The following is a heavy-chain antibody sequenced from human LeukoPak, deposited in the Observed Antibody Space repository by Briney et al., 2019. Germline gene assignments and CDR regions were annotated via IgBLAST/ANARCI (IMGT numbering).Heavy chain of an antibody. J-gene: IGHJ3*02. Sequence: ASVKVSCKASGYTFTSYGISWVRQAPGQGLEWMGWISAYNGNTNYAQKFQGRVTMTRDTSNSTAHMELSSLTSDDTAVYYCARPKAAAGTIGAFDIWGQGTMVTVSS. CDR2: ISAYNGNT. V-gene: IGHV1-18*01. CDR3: ARPKAAAGTIGAFDI. D-gene: IGHD6-13*01. CDR1: GYTFTSYG.